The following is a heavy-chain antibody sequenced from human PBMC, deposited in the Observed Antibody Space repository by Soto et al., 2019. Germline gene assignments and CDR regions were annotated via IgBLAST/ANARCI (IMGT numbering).Heavy chain of an antibody. CDR3: ARHSGSYYYYYYGMAV. D-gene: IGHD1-26*01. V-gene: IGHV5-51*01. J-gene: IGHJ6*02. CDR1: GYSFTSYW. CDR2: IYPGDSDT. Sequence: GESLKISCKGSGYSFTSYWIGWVRQMPGKGLEWMGIIYPGDSDTRYSPSFQGQVTISADKSISTAYLQWSSLKASDTAMFYCARHSGSYYYYYYGMAVWGQGTTVTVSS.